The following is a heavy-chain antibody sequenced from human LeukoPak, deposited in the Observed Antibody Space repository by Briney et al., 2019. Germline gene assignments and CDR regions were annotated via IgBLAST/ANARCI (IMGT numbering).Heavy chain of an antibody. CDR1: GDSISSSGYY. D-gene: IGHD4-17*01. J-gene: IGHJ4*02. V-gene: IGHV4-39*07. CDR2: IHYTGST. Sequence: PSETLSLTCTVSGDSISSSGYYWGWIRQPPGKGLEWIGSIHYTGSTYYDTSLKSRVTISVDTSNNQFSLILRSVSAADTAVYYCARDRLTPVFSAVAFDYWGQGILVTVFS. CDR3: ARDRLTPVFSAVAFDY.